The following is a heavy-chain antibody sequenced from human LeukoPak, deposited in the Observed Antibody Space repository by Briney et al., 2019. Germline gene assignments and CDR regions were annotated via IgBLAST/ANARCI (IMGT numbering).Heavy chain of an antibody. CDR2: ISYYGSNK. V-gene: IGHV3-30-3*01. J-gene: IGHJ4*02. Sequence: GGSLRLSCAASGFTFSSYAMHWVRQAPGKGQEWVAVISYYGSNKYYADSVKGRFTISRDNSKNTLYLQMNSLRAEDTAVYYCARDWERDYYDSSGYLDYWGQGTLVTVSS. D-gene: IGHD3-22*01. CDR1: GFTFSSYA. CDR3: ARDWERDYYDSSGYLDY.